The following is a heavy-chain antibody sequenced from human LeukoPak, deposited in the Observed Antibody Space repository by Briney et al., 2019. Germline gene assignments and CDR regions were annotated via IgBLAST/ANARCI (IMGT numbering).Heavy chain of an antibody. CDR3: AREGDSSSGAIDY. CDR2: MNPNSGNT. CDR1: GYTFTGYY. J-gene: IGHJ4*02. Sequence: GASVKVSCKASGYTFTGYYMHWVRQATGQGLEWMGWMNPNSGNTGYAQKFQGRVTMTRNTSISTAYMELSSLRSEDTAVYYCAREGDSSSGAIDYWGQGTLVTVSS. V-gene: IGHV1-8*02. D-gene: IGHD6-13*01.